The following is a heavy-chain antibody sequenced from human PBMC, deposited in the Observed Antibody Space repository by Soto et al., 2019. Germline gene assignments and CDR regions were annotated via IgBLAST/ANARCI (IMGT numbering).Heavy chain of an antibody. D-gene: IGHD3-22*01. CDR3: ARGRNKVRRYYDSSGYYSFDY. V-gene: IGHV4-34*01. J-gene: IGHJ4*02. CDR1: GGSFSGYY. Sequence: SETLSLTCAVYGGSFSGYYWSWIRQPPGKGLEWIGEINHSGSTNYNPSLKSRVTISVDTSKNQFSLKLSSVTAADTAVYYCARGRNKVRRYYDSSGYYSFDYWGQGTLVTVSS. CDR2: INHSGST.